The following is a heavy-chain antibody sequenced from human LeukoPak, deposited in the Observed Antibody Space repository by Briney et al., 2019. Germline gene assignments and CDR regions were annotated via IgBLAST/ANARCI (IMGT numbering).Heavy chain of an antibody. D-gene: IGHD2-2*01. CDR1: GFTFSSYE. V-gene: IGHV3-48*03. CDR2: ISSSGSTI. J-gene: IGHJ4*02. CDR3: ARGYCSSTSCSTTNDY. Sequence: PGGSLRLSCAASGFTFSSYEMNWVRQAPGKGLEWVSYISSSGSTIYYADSVKGRFTISRDNAKNSLCLQMNSLRAEDTAVYYCARGYCSSTSCSTTNDYWGQGTLVTVSS.